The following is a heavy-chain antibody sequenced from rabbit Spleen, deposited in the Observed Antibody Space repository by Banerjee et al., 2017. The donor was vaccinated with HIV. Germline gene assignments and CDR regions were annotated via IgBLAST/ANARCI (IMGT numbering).Heavy chain of an antibody. Sequence: QSLEESGGDLVKPGASLTLTCTASRFSFSSTYWMCWFRQAPGRGLEWIACIFGGSYKYASWAKGRFTISKTSSTTVTLQMTSLTAADTATYFCARDLAGYVGFGYISYLDLWGQGTLVTVS. CDR1: RFSFSSTYW. J-gene: IGHJ4*01. CDR2: IFGGSY. V-gene: IGHV1S40*01. CDR3: ARDLAGYVGFGYISYLDL. D-gene: IGHD4-2*01.